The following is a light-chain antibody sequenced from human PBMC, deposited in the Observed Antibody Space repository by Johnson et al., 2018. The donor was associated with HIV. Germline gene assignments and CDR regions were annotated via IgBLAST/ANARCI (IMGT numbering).Light chain of an antibody. CDR2: ENN. CDR1: NSNIGNNY. CDR3: GTWNSSLSVQNYV. J-gene: IGLJ1*01. V-gene: IGLV1-51*02. Sequence: HSVLTQPPSVSAAPGQKVTISCSGSNSNIGNNYVSWYQHLPGTAPKLLIYENNKRPPGIPDRFSGSKFGTSAPLGIPALHTGDEADYYCGTWNSSLSVQNYVFGTGTKVTVV.